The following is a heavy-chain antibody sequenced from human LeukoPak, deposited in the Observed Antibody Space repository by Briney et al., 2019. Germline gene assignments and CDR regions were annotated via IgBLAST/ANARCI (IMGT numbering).Heavy chain of an antibody. J-gene: IGHJ4*02. CDR1: GFTFSNAW. CDR3: TRGPPNCSSTSCHPVY. Sequence: GGSLRLSCAASGFTFSNAWMSWVRQAPGKGLEWVGRIKSKTDGGTTDYAAPVKGRFTISRDDSKNTLYLQMNSLKTEDTAVYYCTRGPPNCSSTSCHPVYWGQGTLVTVSS. V-gene: IGHV3-15*01. D-gene: IGHD2-2*01. CDR2: IKSKTDGGTT.